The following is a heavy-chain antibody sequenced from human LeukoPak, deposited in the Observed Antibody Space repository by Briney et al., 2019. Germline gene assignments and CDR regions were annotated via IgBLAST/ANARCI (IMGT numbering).Heavy chain of an antibody. V-gene: IGHV3-48*03. J-gene: IGHJ3*02. CDR1: GFTFSSYG. Sequence: HPGGSLRLSCAASGFTFSSYGMNWVRQAPGKGLEWVSYISSSGSTIYYADSVKGRFTISRDNAKNSLYLQMNSLRAEDTAVYYCAKGPQRRYYDSSGYPDAFDIWGQGTMVTVSS. CDR2: ISSSGSTI. CDR3: AKGPQRRYYDSSGYPDAFDI. D-gene: IGHD3-22*01.